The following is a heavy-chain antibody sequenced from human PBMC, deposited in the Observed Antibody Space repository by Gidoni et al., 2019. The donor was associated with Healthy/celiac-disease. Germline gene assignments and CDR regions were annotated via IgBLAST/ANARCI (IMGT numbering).Heavy chain of an antibody. CDR3: AKDIGLRDNNRPNPLSLMDV. D-gene: IGHD3-16*02. CDR2: ISWNSGSI. CDR1: GFTFDDYA. V-gene: IGHV3-9*01. Sequence: EVQLVESGGGLVQPGRSLRLSCAASGFTFDDYAMHWVRQAPGKGLEWVSGISWNSGSIGYADSVKGRFTISRDNAKNSLYLQMNSLRAEDTALYYCAKDIGLRDNNRPNPLSLMDVWGKGTTVTVSS. J-gene: IGHJ6*04.